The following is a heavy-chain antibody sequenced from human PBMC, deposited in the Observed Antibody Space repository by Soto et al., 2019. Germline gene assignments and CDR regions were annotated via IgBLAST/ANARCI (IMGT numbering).Heavy chain of an antibody. CDR3: ARGGYSYGFDY. D-gene: IGHD5-18*01. J-gene: IGHJ4*02. V-gene: IGHV1-69*13. CDR2: IIPIFGTA. Sequence: ASLKFSCKASGGTFSSYAISWVRQAPGQGLEWMGGIIPIFGTANYAQKFQGRVTITADESTSTAYMELSSLRSEDTAVYYCARGGYSYGFDYWGQGTLVTVSS. CDR1: GGTFSSYA.